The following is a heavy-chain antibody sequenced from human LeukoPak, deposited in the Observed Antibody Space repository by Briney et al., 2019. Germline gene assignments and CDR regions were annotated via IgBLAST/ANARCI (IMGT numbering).Heavy chain of an antibody. V-gene: IGHV4-59*08. J-gene: IGHJ3*02. CDR1: GGSISTYY. D-gene: IGHD5-24*01. Sequence: SETLSLTCTVSGGSISTYYWNWIRQPPGKRLEWIGHIYYSGTNYNPSLKSRVTISTDTSKNQFSLILSSLTAADTGVYYCARTQSDAFDIWGQGTMVTVST. CDR2: IYYSGT. CDR3: ARTQSDAFDI.